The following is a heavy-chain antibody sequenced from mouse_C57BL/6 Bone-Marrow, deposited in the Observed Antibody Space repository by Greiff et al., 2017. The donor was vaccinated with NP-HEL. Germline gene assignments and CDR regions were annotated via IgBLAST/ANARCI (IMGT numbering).Heavy chain of an antibody. CDR3: AREWNYGSSHWYFDV. D-gene: IGHD1-1*01. Sequence: QVQLQQPGAELVKPGASVKLPCKASGYTFTSYWMHWVKQRPGQGLEWIGMIHPNSGSTNYNEKFKSKATLTVDKSSSTAYMQLSSLTSEDSAVYYCAREWNYGSSHWYFDVWGTGTTVTVSS. CDR2: IHPNSGST. CDR1: GYTFTSYW. V-gene: IGHV1-64*01. J-gene: IGHJ1*03.